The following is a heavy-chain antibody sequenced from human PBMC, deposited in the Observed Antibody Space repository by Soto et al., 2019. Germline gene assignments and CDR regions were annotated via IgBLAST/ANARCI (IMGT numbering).Heavy chain of an antibody. CDR2: INHSGST. Sequence: PSETLSLTCAVSGYSISSGYYWGWIRQPPGKGLEWIGEINHSGSTNYNPSLKSRVTISVDTSKNQFSLKLSSVTAADTAVYYCAREERNSGTVTSDYWGQGTLVTVSS. D-gene: IGHD4-4*01. CDR3: AREERNSGTVTSDY. V-gene: IGHV4-38-2*02. CDR1: GYSISSGYY. J-gene: IGHJ4*02.